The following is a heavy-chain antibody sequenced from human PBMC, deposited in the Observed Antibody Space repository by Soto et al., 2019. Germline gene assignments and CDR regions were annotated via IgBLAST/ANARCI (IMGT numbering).Heavy chain of an antibody. Sequence: SETLSLTCAVSGGSISSSRLWSWVRQPPGKGLEWIGKIYQSGNTNCNPSLKSRVTISVDKPKNHFSLRLSSVTAADTAIYYCARTPTRSDFHVVLHFFDLWGQGTQVTVSS. CDR3: ARTPTRSDFHVVLHFFDL. CDR2: IYQSGNT. J-gene: IGHJ4*02. D-gene: IGHD3-3*02. CDR1: GGSISSSRL. V-gene: IGHV4-4*02.